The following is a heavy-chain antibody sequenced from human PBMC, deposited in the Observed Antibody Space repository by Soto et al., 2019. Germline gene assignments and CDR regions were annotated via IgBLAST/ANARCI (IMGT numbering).Heavy chain of an antibody. CDR2: IWYDGSNK. J-gene: IGHJ6*02. Sequence: QVQLAESGGGVVQPGRSLRLSCAASGFTFSSYGMHWVRQAPGKGLEWVAVIWYDGSNKYYADSVKGRFTISRDNSKNTLYLQMNSLRAEDTAVYYCARDEYSYGSYGMDVWGQGTTVTVSS. CDR1: GFTFSSYG. CDR3: ARDEYSYGSYGMDV. V-gene: IGHV3-33*01. D-gene: IGHD5-18*01.